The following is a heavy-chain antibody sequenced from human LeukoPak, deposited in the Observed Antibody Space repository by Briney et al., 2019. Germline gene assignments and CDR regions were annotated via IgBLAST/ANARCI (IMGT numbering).Heavy chain of an antibody. V-gene: IGHV1-2*02. CDR2: NNPNSGGT. D-gene: IGHD6-19*01. CDR1: GYTFTGFY. Sequence: ASVKVSCKASGYTFTGFYIHWVRQAPGQGLEWMGWNNPNSGGTNYAQKFQGRVTMTRDTSISTAYMELSRLRSDDTAVYYCASVAGTAGTFDYWGQGTLVTVSS. CDR3: ASVAGTAGTFDY. J-gene: IGHJ4*02.